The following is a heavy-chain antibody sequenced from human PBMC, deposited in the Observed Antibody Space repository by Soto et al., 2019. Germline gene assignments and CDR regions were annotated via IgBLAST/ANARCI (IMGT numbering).Heavy chain of an antibody. J-gene: IGHJ4*02. CDR2: IYHSGST. Sequence: QLQLQESGSGLVKPSQTLSLTCAVSGGSISSGGYSWSWIRQPPGKGLEWIGYIYHSGSTYYNPSSTSRGPISVDRSRNQFSLKLSSVTAADTAVYYCARGQVVAAQHWGQGTLVTVSS. V-gene: IGHV4-30-2*01. CDR1: GGSISSGGYS. D-gene: IGHD2-15*01. CDR3: ARGQVVAAQH.